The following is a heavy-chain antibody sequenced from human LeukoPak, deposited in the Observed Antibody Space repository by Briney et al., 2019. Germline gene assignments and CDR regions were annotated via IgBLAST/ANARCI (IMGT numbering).Heavy chain of an antibody. CDR3: ARHPYIVGATRD. Sequence: SETLSLTCTVSGGSISSSSYYWGWIRQPPGKGLEWIGSIYYSGSTYYNPSLKSRVTISVDTSKNQFSLKLSSVTAADTAVYYCARHPYIVGATRDWGQGTLVTVSS. D-gene: IGHD1-26*01. CDR2: IYYSGST. CDR1: GGSISSSSYY. V-gene: IGHV4-39*01. J-gene: IGHJ4*02.